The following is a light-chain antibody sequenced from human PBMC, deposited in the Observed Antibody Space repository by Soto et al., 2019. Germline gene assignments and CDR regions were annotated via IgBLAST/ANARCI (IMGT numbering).Light chain of an antibody. Sequence: IQLTQSPSSLSASLGDTVTITCRASQSISTYLNWYQHKPGKAPNLVIQAASTLLSGVPPRFSGSGSETHFTLTISSLRPEDFATYYCQQSYRTPYTFGQGTNLEIK. CDR3: QQSYRTPYT. V-gene: IGKV1-39*01. CDR1: QSISTY. J-gene: IGKJ2*01. CDR2: AAS.